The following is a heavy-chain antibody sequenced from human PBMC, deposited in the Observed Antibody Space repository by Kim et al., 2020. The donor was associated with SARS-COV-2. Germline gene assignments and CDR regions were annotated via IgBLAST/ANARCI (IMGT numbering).Heavy chain of an antibody. CDR3: ARDVSGSYYDLTYFDY. D-gene: IGHD1-26*01. V-gene: IGHV3-48*02. J-gene: IGHJ4*02. Sequence: SVKGRFTISRDNAKNSLYLQMNSLRDEDTAVYYCARDVSGSYYDLTYFDYWGQGTLVTVSS.